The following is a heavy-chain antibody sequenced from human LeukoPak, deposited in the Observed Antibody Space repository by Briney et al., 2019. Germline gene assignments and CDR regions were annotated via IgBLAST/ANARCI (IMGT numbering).Heavy chain of an antibody. CDR3: AKQDYYDSSGYYYGY. J-gene: IGHJ4*02. CDR1: GFTFSSYA. D-gene: IGHD3-22*01. CDR2: ISGSGGST. Sequence: GGSLRLSCAASGFTFSSYAMSWVRQAPGKGLEWVSAISGSGGSTYYADSVKGRFTISRDNSKNTLYLQMNSLRAEGTAVYYCAKQDYYDSSGYYYGYWGQGTLVTVSS. V-gene: IGHV3-23*01.